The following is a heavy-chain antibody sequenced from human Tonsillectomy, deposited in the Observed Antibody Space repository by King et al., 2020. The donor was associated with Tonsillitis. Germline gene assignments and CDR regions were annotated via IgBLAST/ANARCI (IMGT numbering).Heavy chain of an antibody. CDR2: IYYSGST. CDR3: ARAAYCSSTSCYDWFDP. CDR1: GGSISSGGYS. Sequence: QLQESGPGLVKPSQTLSLTCAVSGGSISSGGYSWSWIRQPPGKGLEWIGYIYYSGSTYYNPSLKSRVTISVDTSKNQFSLKLSSVTAADTAVYYCARAAYCSSTSCYDWFDPWGQGTLVTVSS. J-gene: IGHJ5*02. V-gene: IGHV4-30-4*07. D-gene: IGHD2-2*01.